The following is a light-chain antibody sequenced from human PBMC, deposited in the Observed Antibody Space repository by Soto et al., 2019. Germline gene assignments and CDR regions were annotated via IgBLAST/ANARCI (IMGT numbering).Light chain of an antibody. CDR2: DAS. CDR1: SSDVGGYNY. J-gene: IGLJ1*01. V-gene: IGLV2-14*01. Sequence: QSALTQPASVSGSPGQSITISCTGTSSDVGGYNYVPWYQQHPGKAPKLMIYDASNRPSGVSNRFSGSKSGNTASLTISGLQAEDEADYYCSSYTSSSTLDVFGTGTKLTVL. CDR3: SSYTSSSTLDV.